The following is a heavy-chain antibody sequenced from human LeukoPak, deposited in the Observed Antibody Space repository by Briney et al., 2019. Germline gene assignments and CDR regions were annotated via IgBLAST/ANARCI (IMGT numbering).Heavy chain of an antibody. D-gene: IGHD2/OR15-2a*01. CDR3: ATYIVKSLDV. V-gene: IGHV3-74*01. Sequence: GGSLRLSCAASGFTFSSYWMHWVRQAPGKGLVWVSRINIDGSSTSYAESVKGRFTISRDNAKKSLYLQMNSLRAEDTAVYYCATYIVKSLDVWGKGTTVTISS. J-gene: IGHJ6*03. CDR1: GFTFSSYW. CDR2: INIDGSST.